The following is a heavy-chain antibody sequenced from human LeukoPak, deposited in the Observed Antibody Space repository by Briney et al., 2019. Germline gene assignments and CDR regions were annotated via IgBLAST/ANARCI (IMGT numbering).Heavy chain of an antibody. CDR1: GFTFSSYA. V-gene: IGHV3-23*01. Sequence: QSGGSLRLSCAASGFTFSSYAMHWVRQAPGKGLEWVSAITGRGGSTYYADSVKGRFTISRDNSKNTLYLQMNSLRAEDTAVYYCAKDLGETGVIVAAAGSYFDYWGQGTLVTVSS. D-gene: IGHD6-13*01. J-gene: IGHJ4*02. CDR3: AKDLGETGVIVAAAGSYFDY. CDR2: ITGRGGST.